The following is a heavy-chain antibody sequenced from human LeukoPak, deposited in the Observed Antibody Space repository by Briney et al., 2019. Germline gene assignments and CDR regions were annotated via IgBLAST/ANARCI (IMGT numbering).Heavy chain of an antibody. J-gene: IGHJ5*02. Sequence: SETLSLTCTVSGGSISSSSYYWSWIRQPAGKGLEWIGRIYTSGSTNYNPSLKSRVTISVDTSKNQFSLKLSSVTAADTAVYYCARGTPTRSYYYGSNWFDPWGQGTLVTVSS. D-gene: IGHD3-10*01. V-gene: IGHV4-61*02. CDR1: GGSISSSSYY. CDR3: ARGTPTRSYYYGSNWFDP. CDR2: IYTSGST.